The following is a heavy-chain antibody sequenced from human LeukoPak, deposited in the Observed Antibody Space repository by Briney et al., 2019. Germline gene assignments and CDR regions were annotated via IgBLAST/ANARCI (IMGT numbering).Heavy chain of an antibody. D-gene: IGHD5-24*01. V-gene: IGHV3-21*04. CDR2: ISSSSSYI. J-gene: IGHJ3*01. Sequence: GGSLRLSCAASGFTFSSYGMNWVRQAPGKGLEWVSSISSSSSYIYYADSVKGRFTISRDNSKNSLYLQMNSLRTEDTALYYCAKEGDGYHWGQGTMVTVSS. CDR1: GFTFSSYG. CDR3: AKEGDGYH.